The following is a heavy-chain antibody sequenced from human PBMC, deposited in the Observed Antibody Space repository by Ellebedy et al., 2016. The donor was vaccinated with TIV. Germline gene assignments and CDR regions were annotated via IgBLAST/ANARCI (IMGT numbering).Heavy chain of an antibody. J-gene: IGHJ4*02. CDR2: INPNSVDP. Sequence: AASVKVSCKASGYTFTGYYIHWVRQAPGQGLEWVAWINPNSVDPAYAQNLQGRVTVTGDTSISTAYMELSRLISDDTAVYYCVRDLTNYGSSSYWGQGTLVTVSS. CDR3: VRDLTNYGSSSY. V-gene: IGHV1-2*02. D-gene: IGHD3-22*01. CDR1: GYTFTGYY.